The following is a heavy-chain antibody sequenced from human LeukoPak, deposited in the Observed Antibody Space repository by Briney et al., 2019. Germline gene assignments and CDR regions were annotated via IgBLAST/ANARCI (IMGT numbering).Heavy chain of an antibody. V-gene: IGHV1-18*01. D-gene: IGHD3-10*01. CDR2: ISPYNGNT. J-gene: IGHJ4*02. CDR3: ARAAGYYGSGGPFDY. CDR1: GYTFTSYA. Sequence: ASVKVSCKASGYTFTSYAISWVRQAPGQGLEWMGWISPYNGNTNYAQKLQGRVTMTTDTSTSTAYMELRSLRSDDTAVYYCARAAGYYGSGGPFDYWGQGTLVTVSS.